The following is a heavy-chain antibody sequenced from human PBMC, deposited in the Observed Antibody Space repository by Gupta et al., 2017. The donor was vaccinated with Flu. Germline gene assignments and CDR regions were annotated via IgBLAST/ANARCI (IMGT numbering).Heavy chain of an antibody. V-gene: IGHV4-39*01. CDR3: SRHEPSYDSSAYFDY. CDR2: ST. J-gene: IGHJ4*01. D-gene: IGHD3-22*01. Sequence: STYYNPSLKSRLTMSVATSKNQFSLKLPSVIAAATAVYYCSRHEPSYDSSAYFDYWVHGTLVTVSS.